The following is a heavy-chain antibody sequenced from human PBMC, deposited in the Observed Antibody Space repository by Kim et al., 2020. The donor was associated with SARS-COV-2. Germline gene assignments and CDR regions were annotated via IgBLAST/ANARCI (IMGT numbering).Heavy chain of an antibody. J-gene: IGHJ6*02. Sequence: ASVKVSCKASGYTFTGYYMHWVRQAPGQGLEWMGRINPNSGGTNYAQKFQGTVTITRDTSISTAYMELSRLSSDDTAACYCARDRVDIVVTIWVADCSMDVWGQGTTATVSS. CDR3: ARDRVDIVVTIWVADCSMDV. CDR2: INPNSGGT. V-gene: IGHV1-2*06. D-gene: IGHD5-12*01. CDR1: GYTFTGYY.